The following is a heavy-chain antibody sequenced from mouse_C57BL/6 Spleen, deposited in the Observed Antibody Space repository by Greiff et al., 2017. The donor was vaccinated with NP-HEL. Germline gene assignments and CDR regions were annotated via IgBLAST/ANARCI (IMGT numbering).Heavy chain of an antibody. Sequence: VQLQQSGPELVKPGASVKISCKASGYTFTDYYMNWVKQSHGKSLEWIGDINPNNGGTSYNQKFKGKATLTVDKSSSTAYMELRSLTSEDSAVYYCARYGIRGDYAMDYWGQGTSVTVSS. D-gene: IGHD1-1*01. V-gene: IGHV1-26*01. J-gene: IGHJ4*01. CDR1: GYTFTDYY. CDR2: INPNNGGT. CDR3: ARYGIRGDYAMDY.